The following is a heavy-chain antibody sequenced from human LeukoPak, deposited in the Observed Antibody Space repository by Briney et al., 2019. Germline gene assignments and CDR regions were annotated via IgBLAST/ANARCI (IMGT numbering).Heavy chain of an antibody. J-gene: IGHJ3*01. CDR2: IYYSGST. CDR1: GGSISSSSYY. CDR3: ARRYCTNGVCYRSAFDL. Sequence: SETLSLTCTVSGGSISSSSYYWGWIRQPPGKGLEWIGNIYYSGSTYYNPSLKSRVTISVDTSKKQFSLKLSSVTAADTAMYYCARRYCTNGVCYRSAFDLWGQGTMVTVSS. D-gene: IGHD2-8*01. V-gene: IGHV4-39*01.